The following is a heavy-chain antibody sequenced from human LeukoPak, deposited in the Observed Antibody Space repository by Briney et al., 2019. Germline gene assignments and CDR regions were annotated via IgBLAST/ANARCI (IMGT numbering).Heavy chain of an antibody. Sequence: TGGALRLSCGASGFTFSSYVMDWGRQAPGKGLEWVAFISYEGGNKYYADSVKGRFTITRDNAKNSLYLQMNSLRAEDTAVYYCARSLGGHWGQGTLVTVSS. CDR2: ISYEGGNK. D-gene: IGHD3-16*01. CDR1: GFTFSSYV. J-gene: IGHJ1*01. CDR3: ARSLGGH. V-gene: IGHV3-30*04.